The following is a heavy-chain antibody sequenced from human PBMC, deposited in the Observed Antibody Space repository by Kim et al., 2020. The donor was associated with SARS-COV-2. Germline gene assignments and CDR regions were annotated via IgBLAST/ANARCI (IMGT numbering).Heavy chain of an antibody. Sequence: SETLSLTCAVYGGSFSGYYWSWIRQPPGKGLEWIGEINHSGSTNYNPSLKSRVTISVDTSKNQFSLKLSSVTAADTAVYYCARGRGSFGLIAARYSVAFDIWGQGTMVTVSS. V-gene: IGHV4-34*01. CDR3: ARGRGSFGLIAARYSVAFDI. CDR2: INHSGST. J-gene: IGHJ3*02. CDR1: GGSFSGYY. D-gene: IGHD6-6*01.